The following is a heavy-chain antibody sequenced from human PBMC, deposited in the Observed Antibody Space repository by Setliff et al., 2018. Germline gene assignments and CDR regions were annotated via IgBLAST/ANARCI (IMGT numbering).Heavy chain of an antibody. CDR2: ISGDGCTI. V-gene: IGHV3-11*04. J-gene: IGHJ6*02. CDR1: GFTFSYYY. Sequence: GGSLRLSCAASGFTFSYYYMSWVRQAPGKGLEWLSKISGDGCTIYYADSVRGRFNISRDNAKNSLFLQMISLRADETSLYYCAADGVFYAMDVWGRWTTVTVSS. D-gene: IGHD3-10*01. CDR3: AADGVFYAMDV.